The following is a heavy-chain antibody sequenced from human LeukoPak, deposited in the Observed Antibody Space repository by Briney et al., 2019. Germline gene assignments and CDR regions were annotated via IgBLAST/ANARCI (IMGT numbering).Heavy chain of an antibody. Sequence: GGSLRLSCAASGFIFIKAWMNCVRQAPGKGPEWVGRIKSNNDGGTTDYASPVEGRFIISRDDSKNTIYLQMNRLIIDDTAIYYCTPVMVEDRGFWGQGTLVTVSS. CDR1: GFIFIKAW. CDR3: TPVMVEDRGF. CDR2: IKSNNDGGTT. D-gene: IGHD2-21*01. V-gene: IGHV3-15*01. J-gene: IGHJ4*02.